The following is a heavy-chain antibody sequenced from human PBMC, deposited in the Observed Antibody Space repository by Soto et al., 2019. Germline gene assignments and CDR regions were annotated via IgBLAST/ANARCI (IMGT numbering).Heavy chain of an antibody. CDR3: GKVLIGATRHTDVDS. V-gene: IGHV4-39*01. CDR2: IYYDEST. D-gene: IGHD2-15*01. J-gene: IGHJ4*02. CDR1: GVSLNSGHYY. Sequence: SETLSLTCTVSGVSLNSGHYYWVWIRQSPGKGLAWIASIYYDESTYYNPSLKSRVTISTDKPKNQFSLTLKSVTATDTAVYYCGKVLIGATRHTDVDSWGQGALVTVSS.